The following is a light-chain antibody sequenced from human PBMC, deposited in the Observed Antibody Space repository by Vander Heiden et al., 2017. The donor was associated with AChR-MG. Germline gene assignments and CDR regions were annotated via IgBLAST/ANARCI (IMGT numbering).Light chain of an antibody. CDR1: QSVLYSSNNNSF. CDR2: WAS. J-gene: IGKJ1*01. CDR3: QQYYSTPWT. V-gene: IGKV4-1*01. Sequence: DIVITQTPDSPAVSPGERAPTHCKSSQSVLYSSNNNSFLAGYQQKPGQPPKLLIYWASTRGSGVPDPFIGSGSGTDVTLTIISLQAEDVSVFYCQQYYSTPWTFGQGTKVEIK.